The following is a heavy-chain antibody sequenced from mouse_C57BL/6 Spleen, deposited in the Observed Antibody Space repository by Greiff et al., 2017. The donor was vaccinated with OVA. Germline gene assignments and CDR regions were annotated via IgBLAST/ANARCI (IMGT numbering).Heavy chain of an antibody. CDR1: GFTFSDYG. Sequence: EVKLVESGGGLVKPGGSLKLSCAASGFTFSDYGMHWVRQAPEKGLEWVAYISSGSSTIYYADTVKGRFTISRDNAKNTLFLQMTSLRSEDTAMYYCARLQLGPYAMDYWGQGTSVTVSS. D-gene: IGHD4-1*02. V-gene: IGHV5-17*01. CDR3: ARLQLGPYAMDY. CDR2: ISSGSSTI. J-gene: IGHJ4*01.